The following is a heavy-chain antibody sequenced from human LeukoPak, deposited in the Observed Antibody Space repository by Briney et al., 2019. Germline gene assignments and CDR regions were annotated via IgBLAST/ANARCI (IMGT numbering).Heavy chain of an antibody. Sequence: GASVKVSCKASGYTFTSYGISWVRQAPGQGLEWMGWMNPNSGNTGYAQKFQGRVTITRNTSISTAYMELSSLRSEDTAVYYCARNRRVGGYDPWGQGTLVTVSS. J-gene: IGHJ5*02. CDR1: GYTFTSYG. CDR3: ARNRRVGGYDP. V-gene: IGHV1-8*03. D-gene: IGHD1-26*01. CDR2: MNPNSGNT.